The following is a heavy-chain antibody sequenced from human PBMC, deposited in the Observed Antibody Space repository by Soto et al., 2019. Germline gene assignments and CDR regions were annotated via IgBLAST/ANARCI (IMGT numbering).Heavy chain of an antibody. CDR2: IYYTGTT. CDR1: GGSVSSDTYY. V-gene: IGHV4-61*01. CDR3: AREANYDSSGYLLDY. D-gene: IGHD3-22*01. J-gene: IGHJ4*02. Sequence: QVQLQESGPGLVKPSETLSLTCTVSGGSVSSDTYYWTWIRQPPGKGLEWIGYIYYTGTTNYNPSLKSRVTMAIDTSQNQFSLRLSSVAAADTAVYFCAREANYDSSGYLLDYWGRGPLVTVSS.